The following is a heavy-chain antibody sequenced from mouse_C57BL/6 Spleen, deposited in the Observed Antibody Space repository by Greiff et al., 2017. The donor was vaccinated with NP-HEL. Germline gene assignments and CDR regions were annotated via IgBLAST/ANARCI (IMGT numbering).Heavy chain of an antibody. V-gene: IGHV6-6*01. CDR1: GFTFSDAW. J-gene: IGHJ3*01. CDR2: IRNKANNHAT. Sequence: EVKVEESGGGLVQPGGSMKLSCAASGFTFSDAWMDWVRQSPEKGLEWVAEIRNKANNHATYYAESVKGRFTISRDDSKSSVYLQMNSLRAEDTGIYYCTPSRAQATWFAYWGQGTLVTVSA. CDR3: TPSRAQATWFAY. D-gene: IGHD3-2*02.